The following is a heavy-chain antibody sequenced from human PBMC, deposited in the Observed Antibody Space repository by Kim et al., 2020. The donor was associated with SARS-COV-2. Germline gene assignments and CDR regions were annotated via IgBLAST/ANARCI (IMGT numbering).Heavy chain of an antibody. J-gene: IGHJ4*02. Sequence: GGSLRLSCAASGFIFRNFGMHWVRQAPGKGLEWVAFISNVGTTAIYADSVRGRFTIPRDYSENKLYLQMDSLSAGDTAVYYCARPSSPHFDFWGQATLAT. CDR3: ARPSSPHFDF. CDR2: ISNVGTTA. CDR1: GFIFRNFG. V-gene: IGHV3-33*05.